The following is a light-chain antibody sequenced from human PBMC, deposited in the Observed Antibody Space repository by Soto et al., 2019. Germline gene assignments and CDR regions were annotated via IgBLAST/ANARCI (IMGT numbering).Light chain of an antibody. CDR2: DVS. Sequence: QSVLTQPASGSGFPGQSITISCTRTSSDVGGYNYVSWYQQHPGKAPKLMIYDVSNRPSGVSNRFSGSKSGNTASLTISGLQAEDEADYYCSSYTSSSTLYVFGIGTKVTVL. J-gene: IGLJ1*01. V-gene: IGLV2-14*01. CDR3: SSYTSSSTLYV. CDR1: SSDVGGYNY.